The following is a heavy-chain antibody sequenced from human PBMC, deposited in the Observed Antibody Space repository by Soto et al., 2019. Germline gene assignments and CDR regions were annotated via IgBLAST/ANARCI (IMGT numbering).Heavy chain of an antibody. D-gene: IGHD1-1*01. Sequence: QVQLVQSGAEVKKPGASVKVSCKASGYSFSSYGMAWVRQAPGQGLEWMGWISGYNDNTKYVDKLQGRVTMTTDTSTSTVYMELRRLRKDDTAVYYCARPIPFRYHFDHWGQGTLVTVSS. V-gene: IGHV1-18*04. CDR1: GYSFSSYG. J-gene: IGHJ4*02. CDR3: ARPIPFRYHFDH. CDR2: ISGYNDNT.